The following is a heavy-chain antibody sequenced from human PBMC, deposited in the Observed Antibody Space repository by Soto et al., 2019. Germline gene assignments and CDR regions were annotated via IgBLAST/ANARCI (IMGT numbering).Heavy chain of an antibody. V-gene: IGHV3-23*01. CDR1: GFTFSSYA. Sequence: GGSLRLSCAASGFTFSSYAMSWVRQAPGKGLEWVSAISGSSGSTYYADSVKGRFTISRDNSKNTLYLQMNSLRAEDTAVYYCAKAGRGQQPMAGFDYWGQGTLVTVSS. J-gene: IGHJ4*02. CDR3: AKAGRGQQPMAGFDY. D-gene: IGHD6-13*01. CDR2: ISGSSGST.